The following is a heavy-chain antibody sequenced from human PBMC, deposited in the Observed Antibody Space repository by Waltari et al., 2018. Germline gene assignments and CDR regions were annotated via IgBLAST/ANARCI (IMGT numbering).Heavy chain of an antibody. CDR3: ARVGTYYYDSSGYLP. D-gene: IGHD3-22*01. V-gene: IGHV1-69*14. CDR1: GGTFSSSA. J-gene: IGHJ4*02. CDR2: IIPIFGTA. Sequence: QVQLVQSGAEVKKPGSSVKVSCKASGGTFSSSAISWVRQAPGQGLEWMGGIIPIFGTANYAQKFQGRVTITADKSTSTAYMELSSLRSEDTAVYYCARVGTYYYDSSGYLPWGQGTLVTVSS.